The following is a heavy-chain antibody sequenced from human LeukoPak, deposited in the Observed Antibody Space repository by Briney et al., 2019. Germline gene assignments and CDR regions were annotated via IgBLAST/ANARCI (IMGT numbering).Heavy chain of an antibody. V-gene: IGHV3-21*01. J-gene: IGHJ3*02. CDR2: ISSSSSYI. CDR3: ARDLGVSSSWYVAFDI. CDR1: GFTFSHYS. Sequence: GGSLRLSCAASGFTFSHYSMNWVRQAPGKGLGWVSSISSSSSYIYYADSVKGRFTISRDNAKNSLYLQMNSLRAEDTAVYYCARDLGVSSSWYVAFDIWGQGTMVTVSS. D-gene: IGHD6-13*01.